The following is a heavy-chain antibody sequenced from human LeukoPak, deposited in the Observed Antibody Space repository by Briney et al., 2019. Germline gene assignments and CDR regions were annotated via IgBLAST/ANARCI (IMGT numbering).Heavy chain of an antibody. D-gene: IGHD5-12*01. CDR1: GGSISSYY. CDR2: IYYTGST. V-gene: IGHV4-59*01. J-gene: IGHJ4*02. CDR3: ARAYSGYDPFDI. Sequence: SETLSLTCTVSGGSISSYYWSWIRQPPGKGLEWIGYIYYTGSTKYNPSLKSRVTISVDTSKNQFSLKLSSVTAADTAVYYCARAYSGYDPFDIWGQGTRVTVSS.